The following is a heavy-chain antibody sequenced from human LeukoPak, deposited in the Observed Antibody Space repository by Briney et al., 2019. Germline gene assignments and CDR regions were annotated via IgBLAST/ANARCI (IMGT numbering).Heavy chain of an antibody. Sequence: ASVKVSCKASGYTFSSYYMHWVRQAPGQGLEWMGWINPNSGGTNYAQKFQGRVTMTRDTSISTAYMELSRLRSDDTAVYYCARDGEEMATILSEDYYYYYMDVWGKGTTVTVS. CDR1: GYTFSSYY. V-gene: IGHV1-2*02. D-gene: IGHD5-24*01. CDR2: INPNSGGT. CDR3: ARDGEEMATILSEDYYYYYMDV. J-gene: IGHJ6*03.